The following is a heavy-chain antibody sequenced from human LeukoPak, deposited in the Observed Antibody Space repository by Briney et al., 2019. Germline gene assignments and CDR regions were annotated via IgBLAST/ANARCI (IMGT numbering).Heavy chain of an antibody. D-gene: IGHD3-10*01. CDR1: GYTFTGYY. CDR3: ARVPDYGSGSGYFDY. Sequence: ASVKVSCKASGYTFTGYYMHWVRQAPGQGLEWMGWINPNSGGTNYAQKFQGRVTMTRDTSISTAYMELSGLRSDDTAVYYCARVPDYGSGSGYFDYWGQGTLVTVSS. CDR2: INPNSGGT. J-gene: IGHJ4*02. V-gene: IGHV1-2*02.